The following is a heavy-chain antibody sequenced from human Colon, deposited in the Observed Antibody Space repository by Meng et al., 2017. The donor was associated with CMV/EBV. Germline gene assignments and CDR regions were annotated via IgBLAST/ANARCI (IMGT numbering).Heavy chain of an antibody. V-gene: IGHV1-69*05. CDR1: GGPLNSYA. Sequence: SVKVSCKASGGPLNSYAISWVRWAPGQGLEWMGGVIPIYGMVNYAQKFQGRVTITTDESTKTAYLELSSLTSEDTAVYFCARGRGYPIHRGAPLKTYPYYYGMDVWGQGTTVTVSS. J-gene: IGHJ6*02. CDR2: VIPIYGMV. CDR3: ARGRGYPIHRGAPLKTYPYYYGMDV. D-gene: IGHD2-8*01.